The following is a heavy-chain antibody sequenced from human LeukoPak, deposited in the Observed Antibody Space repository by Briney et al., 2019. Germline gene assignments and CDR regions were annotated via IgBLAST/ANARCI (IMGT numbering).Heavy chain of an antibody. D-gene: IGHD3-3*01. CDR2: IWYDGSNN. Sequence: GGSLRLSCAASGFTFSSYGMLWVRQAPGKGLAWVAVIWYDGSNNDYEDSVKGRFTISRDNSKNTLYLKMNSLRGEDTAVYYCARGRDFWSGYYWGYYFDYWGQGTLVTVSS. V-gene: IGHV3-33*01. CDR3: ARGRDFWSGYYWGYYFDY. J-gene: IGHJ4*02. CDR1: GFTFSSYG.